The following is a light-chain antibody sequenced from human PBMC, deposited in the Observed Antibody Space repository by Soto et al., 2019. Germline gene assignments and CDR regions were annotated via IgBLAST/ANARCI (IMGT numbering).Light chain of an antibody. J-gene: IGKJ2*01. CDR2: AAS. V-gene: IGKV1-39*01. CDR3: QQSDSNPYT. Sequence: DIQMTQAPSSLSASVGDRVTISCRASQSITTYLNWYQQKPGKAPKLLIYAASSLQSGVPSRFSGSGSGTDFTLTISSLQPEDFATYYCQQSDSNPYTFGQGTKPEIK. CDR1: QSITTY.